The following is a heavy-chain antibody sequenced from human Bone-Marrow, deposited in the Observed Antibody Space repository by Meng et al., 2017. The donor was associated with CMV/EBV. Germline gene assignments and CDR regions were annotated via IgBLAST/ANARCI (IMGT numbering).Heavy chain of an antibody. J-gene: IGHJ4*02. V-gene: IGHV1-2*02. CDR1: GYTFTGYY. D-gene: IGHD5-24*01. CDR3: ATSPGWLQPTRFDY. Sequence: ASVKVSCKASGYTFTGYYMHWVRQDPGQGLEWKGWINPNSGGTNYAQKFQGRVTMTRDTSISTAYKELSRLRADDTAVYYCATSPGWLQPTRFDYWGQGTLVTVSS. CDR2: INPNSGGT.